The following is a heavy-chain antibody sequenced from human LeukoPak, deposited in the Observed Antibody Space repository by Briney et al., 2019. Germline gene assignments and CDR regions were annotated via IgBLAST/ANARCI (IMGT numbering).Heavy chain of an antibody. CDR2: INHSGST. CDR3: ARYSIAVAGGLDY. Sequence: PSETLSLTCAVYGGSFSGYYWSWIRQPPGKGLEWIGEINHSGSTNYNPSLKSRVTISVDTSKNQFSLKLSSVTAADTAVYYCARYSIAVAGGLDYWGQGTLVTVSS. D-gene: IGHD6-19*01. J-gene: IGHJ4*02. V-gene: IGHV4-34*01. CDR1: GGSFSGYY.